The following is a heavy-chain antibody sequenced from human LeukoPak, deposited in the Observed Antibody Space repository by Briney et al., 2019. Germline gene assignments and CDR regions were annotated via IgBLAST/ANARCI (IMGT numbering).Heavy chain of an antibody. CDR3: ARQSPGDYYDSSDAFDI. J-gene: IGHJ3*02. V-gene: IGHV3-48*03. CDR2: ISSSGSTI. CDR1: GFTFSSYE. D-gene: IGHD3-22*01. Sequence: GGSLRLSCAASGFTFSSYEMNWVRQAPGKGLEWVSYISSSGSTIYYADSVKGRFTISRDNAKNSLYLQMSSLRAEDTAVYYCARQSPGDYYDSSDAFDIWGQGTMVAVSS.